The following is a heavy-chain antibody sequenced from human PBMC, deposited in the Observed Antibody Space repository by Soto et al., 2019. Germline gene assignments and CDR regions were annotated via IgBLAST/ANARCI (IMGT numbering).Heavy chain of an antibody. CDR1: GFTFGNYG. CDR2: ISSSSRRT. Sequence: GSLRLSCETSGFTFGNYGMGWVRQAPGKGLYWVSGISSSSRRTYYADSVRGQVTISADKSIDTAYLQWSSLKASDTAMYYCARRYRRRIRIAAQPPGAFDIWGQGTMVTVSS. CDR3: ARRYRRRIRIAAQPPGAFDI. V-gene: IGHV3-23*01. D-gene: IGHD6-13*01. J-gene: IGHJ3*02.